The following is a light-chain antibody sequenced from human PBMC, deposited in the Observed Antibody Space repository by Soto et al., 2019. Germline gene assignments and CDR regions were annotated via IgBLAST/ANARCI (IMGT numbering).Light chain of an antibody. CDR1: SSDVGGYNY. J-gene: IGLJ2*01. Sequence: QSVLTQPASVSGSPGQSITISCTGTSSDVGGYNYVSWYQHHPGEVPKLIINEVRKRPSGVSNRFSGSKSGNTASLTISGRQAEDEADYYCTSYTTSDTVVFGGGTKLTVL. CDR3: TSYTTSDTVV. CDR2: EVR. V-gene: IGLV2-14*01.